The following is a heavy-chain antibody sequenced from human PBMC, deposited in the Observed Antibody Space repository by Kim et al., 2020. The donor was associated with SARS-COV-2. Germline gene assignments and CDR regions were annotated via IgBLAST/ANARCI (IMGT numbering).Heavy chain of an antibody. CDR1: GFTFSSYA. V-gene: IGHV3-30-3*01. D-gene: IGHD3-3*01. J-gene: IGHJ4*02. CDR2: ISYDGSNK. Sequence: GGSLRLSCAASGFTFSSYAMHWVRQAPGKGLEWVAVISYDGSNKYYADSVKGRFTISRDNSKNTLYLQMNSLRAEDTAVYYCARGLLEWLLYLLDYWGQGTLVTVSS. CDR3: ARGLLEWLLYLLDY.